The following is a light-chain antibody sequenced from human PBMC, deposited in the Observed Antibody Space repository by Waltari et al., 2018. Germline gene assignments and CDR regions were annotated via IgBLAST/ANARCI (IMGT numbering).Light chain of an antibody. V-gene: IGKV3-20*01. Sequence: EIVLTQSPGPLSLSPGNTATLSCRAIQSVSSRYFAWYQQKPGQAPRLLIYGASSRATCIPDRFSGSGSGTDFTLTISKLEPEDFAVYYCQQYGGSPPIYTFGQGTKLEIK. CDR3: QQYGGSPPIYT. CDR1: QSVSSRY. CDR2: GAS. J-gene: IGKJ2*01.